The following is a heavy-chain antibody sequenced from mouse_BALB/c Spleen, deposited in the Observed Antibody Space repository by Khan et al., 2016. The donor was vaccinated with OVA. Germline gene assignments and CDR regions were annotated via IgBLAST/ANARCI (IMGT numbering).Heavy chain of an antibody. CDR3: ADHLTGSFAY. J-gene: IGHJ3*01. Sequence: EVELVESGGDLVKPGGSLKLSCAASGFSFSSYSMSWVRQTPDKRLEWVAFISSGGDYTFYLDSVKGRFTISRDNAKNTLYLQMRDLKSEDSAMYYCADHLTGSFAYWGQGTLVTVSA. CDR1: GFSFSSYS. D-gene: IGHD4-1*01. CDR2: ISSGGDYT. V-gene: IGHV5-6*01.